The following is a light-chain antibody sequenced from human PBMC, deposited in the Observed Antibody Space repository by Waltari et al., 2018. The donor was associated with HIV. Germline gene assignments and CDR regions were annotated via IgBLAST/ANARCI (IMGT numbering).Light chain of an antibody. CDR3: MQSIQVPPT. CDR1: QSLLHRDGKTY. V-gene: IGKV2D-29*01. CDR2: EVS. J-gene: IGKJ3*01. Sequence: DIVLTQTPLSLSVTPGQQASISCQSSQSLLHRDGKTYLYWFLQKTGQPPQLLIDEVSNRLSGVPERFSGSGSGTDFTLKISRVEAEDVGLYYCMQSIQVPPTFGPGTKVDIK.